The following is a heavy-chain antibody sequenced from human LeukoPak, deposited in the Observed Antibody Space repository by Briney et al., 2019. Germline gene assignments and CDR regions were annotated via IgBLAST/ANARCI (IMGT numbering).Heavy chain of an antibody. CDR3: ARDSGSGNNDY. CDR2: ISAGNGNT. J-gene: IGHJ4*02. D-gene: IGHD1-26*01. CDR1: GYTFTSYA. V-gene: IGHV1-3*01. Sequence: ASVKVSYTASGYTFTSYAIHWVRQAPGQRLEWMGWISAGNGNTKYSQNFQGRVTFISNTSATTAFMELSSLRSEDAAVYYCARDSGSGNNDYWGQGTLVTVSS.